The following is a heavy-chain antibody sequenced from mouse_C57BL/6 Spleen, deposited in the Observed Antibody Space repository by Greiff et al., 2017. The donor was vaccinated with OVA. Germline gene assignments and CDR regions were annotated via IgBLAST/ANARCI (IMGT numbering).Heavy chain of an antibody. D-gene: IGHD1-1*01. V-gene: IGHV1-15*01. CDR2: IDPETGGT. CDR3: ARNYGSSYLFAY. J-gene: IGHJ3*01. Sequence: VQLQQSGAELVRPGASVTLSCKASGYTFTDYEMHWVKQTPVHGLEWIGAIDPETGGTAYNQKFKGKAILTADKSSSTAYMELRSLTSEDSAVDYCARNYGSSYLFAYWGQGTLVTVSA. CDR1: GYTFTDYE.